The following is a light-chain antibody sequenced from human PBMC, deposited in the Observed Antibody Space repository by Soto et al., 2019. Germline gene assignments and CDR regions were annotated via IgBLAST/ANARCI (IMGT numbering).Light chain of an antibody. Sequence: EIVMTQSPATLSVSPGERATLSCRASQSVSSNLAWYQQKPGQAPRLLIYGASNRATGIPDRFSGSGSGTEFTLTISSLQSEDFAVYYCQQRSNWPPSITFGQGTRLEIK. CDR1: QSVSSN. CDR2: GAS. CDR3: QQRSNWPPSIT. J-gene: IGKJ5*01. V-gene: IGKV3D-15*01.